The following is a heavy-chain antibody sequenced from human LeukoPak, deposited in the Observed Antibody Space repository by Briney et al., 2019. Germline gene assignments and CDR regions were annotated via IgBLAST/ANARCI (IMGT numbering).Heavy chain of an antibody. CDR2: IYYSGST. Sequence: SETLSLTCTVSGGSISSSSYYWGWIRQPPGKGLEWIGYIYYSGSTNYNPSLKSRVTISVDTSKNQFSLKLSSVTAADTAVYYCARKGPTGTYLDYWGQGTPVTVSS. D-gene: IGHD1-14*01. CDR3: ARKGPTGTYLDY. V-gene: IGHV4-61*05. J-gene: IGHJ4*02. CDR1: GGSISSSSYY.